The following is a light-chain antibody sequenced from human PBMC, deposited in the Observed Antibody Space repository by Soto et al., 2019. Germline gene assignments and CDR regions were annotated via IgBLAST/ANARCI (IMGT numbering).Light chain of an antibody. Sequence: EILMTQSPATLSVSPWGRSTLSCMAIQSVRSSSLAWYQQKPGQAPRLLIYGASSRATGIPDRFSGSGSGTDFTLTISRLETEDFAVYYCQQYGSSHTLTFGGGTKVDIK. CDR2: GAS. V-gene: IGKV3-20*01. J-gene: IGKJ4*01. CDR1: QSVRSSS. CDR3: QQYGSSHTLT.